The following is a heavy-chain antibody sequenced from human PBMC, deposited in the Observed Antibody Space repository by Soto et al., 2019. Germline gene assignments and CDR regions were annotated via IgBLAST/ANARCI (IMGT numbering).Heavy chain of an antibody. D-gene: IGHD2-2*01. V-gene: IGHV3-23*01. CDR1: GFTFSSYA. J-gene: IGHJ6*02. Sequence: EVQLLESGGGLVQPGGSLRLSCAASGFTFSSYALSWVRQAPGKGLEWVSAISGSGGSTDYADSVKGRFTISRDNSKNTLDLQMNSQRAEDTDVYYCAIRYCSSTSCYEPQYCYYGMDVWGQGTTVTGSS. CDR2: ISGSGGST. CDR3: AIRYCSSTSCYEPQYCYYGMDV.